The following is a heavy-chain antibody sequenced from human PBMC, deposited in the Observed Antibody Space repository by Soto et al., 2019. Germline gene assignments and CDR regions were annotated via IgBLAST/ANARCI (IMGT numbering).Heavy chain of an antibody. V-gene: IGHV3-15*01. CDR3: SKGGYFLDY. Sequence: GGSLRLSCAASGFTFSNAWMNWVRQAPGKGLEWVGRIKSKTDGETTDYAAPVKGRFTISRDDSKNTVYLQMNNLKTEETALYYCSKGGYFLDYWGQGTLVTVSS. CDR2: IKSKTDGETT. J-gene: IGHJ4*02. D-gene: IGHD3-16*01. CDR1: GFTFSNAW.